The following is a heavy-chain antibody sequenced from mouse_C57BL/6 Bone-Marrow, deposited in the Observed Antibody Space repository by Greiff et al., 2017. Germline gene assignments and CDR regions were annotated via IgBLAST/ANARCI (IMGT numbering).Heavy chain of an antibody. Sequence: QVQLQQSGAELMKPGASVKLSCKATGYTFTGYWIEWVKQRPGHGLEWIGEILPGSGSTNYNEKFKGTATFTADTASNTAYMQLSSLTTEDSAIYDCARAGITTVKDYAMDYWGQGTSVTVSS. CDR3: ARAGITTVKDYAMDY. CDR1: GYTFTGYW. V-gene: IGHV1-9*01. J-gene: IGHJ4*01. D-gene: IGHD1-1*01. CDR2: ILPGSGST.